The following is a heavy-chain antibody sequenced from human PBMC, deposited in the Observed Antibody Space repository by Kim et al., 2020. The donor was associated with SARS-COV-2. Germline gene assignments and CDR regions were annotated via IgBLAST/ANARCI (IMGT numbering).Heavy chain of an antibody. V-gene: IGHV1-2*06. CDR2: INPNSGGT. CDR3: ARGRVVWSDYYYGMVV. J-gene: IGHJ6*02. Sequence: ASVKVSCKASGYTFTGYYMHWVRQAPGQGLEWMGRINPNSGGTNYAQKFQGRVTMTRDTSISTAYMELSRLRSDDTAVYYCARGRVVWSDYYYGMVVWGQGPTVTVSS. D-gene: IGHD3-3*01. CDR1: GYTFTGYY.